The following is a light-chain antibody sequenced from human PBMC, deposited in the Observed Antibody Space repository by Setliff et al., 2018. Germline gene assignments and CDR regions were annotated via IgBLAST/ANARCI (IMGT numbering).Light chain of an antibody. V-gene: IGLV1-44*01. CDR3: AAWDDSLNGHV. J-gene: IGLJ1*01. CDR2: SNN. CDR1: SSNIGTNT. Sequence: QSALTQPPSASGTPGQRVTISCSGSSSNIGTNTVNWYQQLPGTAPKLLIYSNNQRPSGVPDRFSGSESGTSASLAISGLQSEDEADYYCAAWDDSLNGHVFGT.